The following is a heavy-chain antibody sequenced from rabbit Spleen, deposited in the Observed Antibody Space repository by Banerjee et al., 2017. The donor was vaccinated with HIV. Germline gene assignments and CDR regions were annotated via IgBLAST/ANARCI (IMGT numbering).Heavy chain of an antibody. Sequence: QEQLEESGGCLVKPGGTLTLTCKASGNDFSNYYYMCWVRQAPGKGQDWIGCIGAGASGITSYYTSWAKGRFTISKTSSTTVTLQMTSLTAADTATYFCARDVVGRAGVTYGYGTGFNLWGQGTLVTVS. J-gene: IGHJ4*01. D-gene: IGHD6-1*01. CDR2: IGAGASGITS. V-gene: IGHV1S45*01. CDR1: GNDFSNYYY. CDR3: ARDVVGRAGVTYGYGTGFNL.